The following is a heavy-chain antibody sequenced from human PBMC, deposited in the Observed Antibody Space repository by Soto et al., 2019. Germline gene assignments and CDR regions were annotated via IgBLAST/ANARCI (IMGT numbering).Heavy chain of an antibody. J-gene: IGHJ4*02. Sequence: QLQLQESGPGLVKPSETLSLTCTVSGGSISSSSYYWGWIRQPPGKGLEWIGSIYYSGSTYYNPSRHSQFTTPGATSTPPSSLWLRSVPAADTPVSCCARYYGAVNPYNFDYWGQGTLVTVSS. CDR1: GGSISSSSYY. CDR2: IYYSGST. D-gene: IGHD4-17*01. V-gene: IGHV4-39*01. CDR3: ARYYGAVNPYNFDY.